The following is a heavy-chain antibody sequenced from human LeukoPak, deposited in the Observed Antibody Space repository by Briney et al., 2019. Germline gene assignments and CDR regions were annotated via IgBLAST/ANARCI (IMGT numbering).Heavy chain of an antibody. J-gene: IGHJ4*02. V-gene: IGHV3-23*01. CDR2: ISGSGGST. CDR3: VSFYETY. D-gene: IGHD2-2*01. CDR1: GFTFSSYA. Sequence: GGSLRLSCAASGFTFSSYAMGWVRQAPGKGLEWVSAISGSGGSTYYADSVTGRFTISKDNAKNTVYLQMNNLRAEDTAVYYCVSFYETYWGRGTLVTVSS.